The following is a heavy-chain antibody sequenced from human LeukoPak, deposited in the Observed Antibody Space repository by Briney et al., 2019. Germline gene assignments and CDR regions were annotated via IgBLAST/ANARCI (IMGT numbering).Heavy chain of an antibody. CDR3: ARTNCGGDCYASRGWFDL. J-gene: IGHJ5*02. CDR2: INPNSGGT. D-gene: IGHD2-21*02. Sequence: GASMKVSCKASGYTFTGYYMHWVRQAPGQGLEWMGWINPNSGGTNYAQKFQGGVTMTRDTSISTAYMELSRLRSDDTAVYYCARTNCGGDCYASRGWFDLWGQGTLVTVSS. CDR1: GYTFTGYY. V-gene: IGHV1-2*02.